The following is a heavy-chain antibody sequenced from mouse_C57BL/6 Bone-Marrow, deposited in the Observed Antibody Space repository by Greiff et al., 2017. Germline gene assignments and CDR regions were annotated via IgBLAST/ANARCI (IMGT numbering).Heavy chain of an antibody. CDR2: IDPSDSYT. Sequence: VQLQQPGAELEKPGASVKLSCKASGYTFTSYWMQWVKQRPGQGLEWIGEIDPSDSYTNYNQKFKGKATLTVDTSSSTAYMQLSSLTSEDSAVYYCARGESYYFDYWGQGTTLTVSS. J-gene: IGHJ2*01. V-gene: IGHV1-50*01. CDR1: GYTFTSYW. CDR3: ARGESYYFDY.